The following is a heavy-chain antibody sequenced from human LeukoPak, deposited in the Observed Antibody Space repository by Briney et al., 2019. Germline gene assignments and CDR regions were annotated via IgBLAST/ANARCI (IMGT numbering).Heavy chain of an antibody. Sequence: SETLSLTCAVYGGSFSGYYWSWIRQPPGKGLEWIGEINYSGSTNYNPSLKSRVTISVGTSKNHFSLRLSSVTAADTAVYYCTRGAAYCSGGSCSVYDYWGQGTLVTVSS. V-gene: IGHV4-34*01. J-gene: IGHJ4*02. CDR1: GGSFSGYY. CDR3: TRGAAYCSGGSCSVYDY. CDR2: INYSGST. D-gene: IGHD2-15*01.